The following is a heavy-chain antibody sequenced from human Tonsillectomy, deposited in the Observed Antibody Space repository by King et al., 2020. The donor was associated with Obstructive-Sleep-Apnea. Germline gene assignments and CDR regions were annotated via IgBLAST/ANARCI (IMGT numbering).Heavy chain of an antibody. CDR2: IFHTGSS. CDR3: ATEWERPNWFDP. V-gene: IGHV4-38-2*02. D-gene: IGHD1-26*01. CDR1: GYSITSGNY. J-gene: IGHJ5*02. Sequence: VQLQESGPGLVKPSETLSLTCNVSGYSITSGNYWGWIRQPPGKGLEWSVTIFHTGSSYSNPSLKSRVTISVDTSKNQFSLKLTSVTAADTAVYYCATEWERPNWFDPWGQGTLVTVSS.